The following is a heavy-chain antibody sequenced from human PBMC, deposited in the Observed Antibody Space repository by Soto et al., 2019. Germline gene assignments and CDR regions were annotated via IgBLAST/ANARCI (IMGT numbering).Heavy chain of an antibody. D-gene: IGHD2-2*01. Sequence: QLQLQESSQGLLKPSETLSLTCTISSGSISSSDYTWGWIRQPPGKGLEWIGSIYYSGKTYYNPSLNSRITVSVDTSKNQFSLNLSSVTAADTAVYYCARLQGYCIRSSCTGYYAMDVWGQGTTVTVSS. CDR2: IYYSGKT. CDR3: ARLQGYCIRSSCTGYYAMDV. J-gene: IGHJ6*02. V-gene: IGHV4-39*01. CDR1: SGSISSSDYT.